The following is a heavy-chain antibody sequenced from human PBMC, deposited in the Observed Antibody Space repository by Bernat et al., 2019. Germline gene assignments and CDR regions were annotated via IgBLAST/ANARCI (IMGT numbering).Heavy chain of an antibody. V-gene: IGHV6-1*01. J-gene: IGHJ4*02. CDR1: GDTVPSNNAA. CDR2: TYYRSKWHY. CDR3: TRTRSAANGGDY. Sequence: QIQLHQSGPGLLRPSQILSLTCAISGDTVPSNNAAWDWIRQSPSRGLEWLGRTYYRSKWHYDYAASVKSRINVNPDTSKNQFSLQLRSVTPDDTAIYYCTRTRSAANGGDYWGQGTLVTVSS. D-gene: IGHD3-10*01.